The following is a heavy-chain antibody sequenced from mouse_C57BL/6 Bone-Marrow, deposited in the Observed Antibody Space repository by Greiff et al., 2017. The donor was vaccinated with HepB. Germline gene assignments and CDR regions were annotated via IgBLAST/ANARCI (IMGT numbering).Heavy chain of an antibody. Sequence: VKLVESGPELVKPGASVKLSCKASGYTFTSYDINWVKQRPGQGLEWIGWIYPRDGSTKYNEKFKGKATLTVDTSSSTAYMELHSLTSEDSAVYFCARQDYGSSYWYFDVWGTGTTVTVSS. CDR2: IYPRDGST. J-gene: IGHJ1*03. CDR3: ARQDYGSSYWYFDV. D-gene: IGHD1-1*01. CDR1: GYTFTSYD. V-gene: IGHV1-85*01.